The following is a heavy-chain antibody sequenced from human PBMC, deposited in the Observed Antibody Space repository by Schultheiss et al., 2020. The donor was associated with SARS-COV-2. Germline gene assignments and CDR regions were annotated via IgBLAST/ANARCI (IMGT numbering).Heavy chain of an antibody. D-gene: IGHD1-26*01. J-gene: IGHJ2*01. CDR2: ISGSGNST. CDR3: ARTWELRYFDL. Sequence: GGSLRLSCAASGFNFANYALSWVRQAPGKGLEWVSAISGSGNSTYYADSVKGRVTISRDNAKNTLYLQLNSLRGEDTAVYYCARTWELRYFDLWGRGTLVTVSS. CDR1: GFNFANYA. V-gene: IGHV3-23*01.